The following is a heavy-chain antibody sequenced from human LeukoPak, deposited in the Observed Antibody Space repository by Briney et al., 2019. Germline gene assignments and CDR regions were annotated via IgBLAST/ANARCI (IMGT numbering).Heavy chain of an antibody. Sequence: ASVKVSCKASGYTFTSYDINWVRQATGQGLEWMGWMNPNSGNTGYAQKFQGRVTMTRNTSISTAYMELSSLRSEDTAVYYCARDRDYYDSSGSRAAARGYYYYGMDVWGQGTTVTVSS. V-gene: IGHV1-8*01. J-gene: IGHJ6*02. D-gene: IGHD3-22*01. CDR1: GYTFTSYD. CDR2: MNPNSGNT. CDR3: ARDRDYYDSSGSRAAARGYYYYGMDV.